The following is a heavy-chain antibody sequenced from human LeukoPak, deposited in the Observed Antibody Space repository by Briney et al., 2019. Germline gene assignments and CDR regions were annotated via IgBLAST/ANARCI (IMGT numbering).Heavy chain of an antibody. V-gene: IGHV4-39*07. CDR1: GGSISSSSYY. CDR2: IYYSGST. Sequence: SETLSLTCTVSGGSISSSSYYWGWIRQPPGKGLEWIGTIYYSGSTYYNPSLKSRVTISVDTSKNQFSLRLNSVTAADTAVYYCAREGAYRTYGDYSPFDFWGQGTLVTVSS. CDR3: AREGAYRTYGDYSPFDF. D-gene: IGHD4-17*01. J-gene: IGHJ5*01.